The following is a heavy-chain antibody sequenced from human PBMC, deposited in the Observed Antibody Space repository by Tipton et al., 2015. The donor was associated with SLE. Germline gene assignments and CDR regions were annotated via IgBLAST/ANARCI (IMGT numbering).Heavy chain of an antibody. CDR3: ASSQYCSDSSCYSFDY. D-gene: IGHD2-2*02. Sequence: LRLSCTVSGYSISSGYSWGWIRQPPGKGLEWIGSMFHGGSTYYNPSLKSRVTISVDTSKNQFSLKLSSVTAADTAAYHCASSQYCSDSSCYSFDYWGQGTLVTVSS. J-gene: IGHJ4*02. CDR1: GYSISSGYS. V-gene: IGHV4-38-2*02. CDR2: MFHGGST.